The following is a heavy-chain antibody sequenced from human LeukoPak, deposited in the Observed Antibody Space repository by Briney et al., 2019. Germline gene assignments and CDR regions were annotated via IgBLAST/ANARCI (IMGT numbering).Heavy chain of an antibody. CDR1: GFTFTANW. D-gene: IGHD6-19*01. CDR2: INENGLVK. J-gene: IGHJ4*02. V-gene: IGHV3-7*01. Sequence: GGSLRLSCAASGFTFTANWMTWVRQAPGKGLEWVANINENGLVKYYVDSVKGRFTISRDNTKNSLYLEMSGLRVEDTAVYYCARVGRNGWDFDHWGQGTLVTVSS. CDR3: ARVGRNGWDFDH.